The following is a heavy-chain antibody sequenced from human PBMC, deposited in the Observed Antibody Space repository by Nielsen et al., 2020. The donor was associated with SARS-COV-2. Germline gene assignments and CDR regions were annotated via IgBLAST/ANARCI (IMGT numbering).Heavy chain of an antibody. CDR2: IDPSDSYI. V-gene: IGHV5-10-1*01. J-gene: IGHJ5*02. Sequence: GESLKISCKASGDGLSSYWISWVRQMPGKGPEWIGRIDPSDSYINYSPSFQGHVTITADKSISTAYLQLSSLKASDTAMYYCARHSNYYGSGTMSGWFDPWGQGTLVTVSS. CDR1: GDGLSSYW. CDR3: ARHSNYYGSGTMSGWFDP. D-gene: IGHD3-10*01.